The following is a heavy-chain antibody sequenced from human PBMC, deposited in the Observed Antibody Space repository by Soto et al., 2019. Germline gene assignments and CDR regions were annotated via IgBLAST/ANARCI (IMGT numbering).Heavy chain of an antibody. J-gene: IGHJ6*02. CDR3: AREVATPSPFYYCYGMDV. CDR2: IYYSGST. D-gene: IGHD5-12*01. Sequence: SETLSLTCTVSGGSISSSSYYWGWIRQPPGKGLEWIGSIYYSGSTYYNPSLKSRVTISVDTSKNQFSLKLSSVTAADTAVYYCAREVATPSPFYYCYGMDVWGQGTTVTVSS. CDR1: GGSISSSSYY. V-gene: IGHV4-39*02.